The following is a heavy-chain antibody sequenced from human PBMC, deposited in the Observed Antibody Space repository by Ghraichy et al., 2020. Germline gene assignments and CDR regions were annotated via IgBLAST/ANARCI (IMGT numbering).Heavy chain of an antibody. J-gene: IGHJ4*02. V-gene: IGHV1-18*01. CDR2: INPYTGST. D-gene: IGHD3-10*01. Sequence: ASVKVSCEASGYSFTSYGVSWVRQAPGQGLEWMGWINPYTGSTYYAQKFQGRVTMTTDTSTNTAHIELRTLDSNDTAVYYCARHWGYGSRSHLDSWGQGTLLTVSS. CDR1: GYSFTSYG. CDR3: ARHWGYGSRSHLDS.